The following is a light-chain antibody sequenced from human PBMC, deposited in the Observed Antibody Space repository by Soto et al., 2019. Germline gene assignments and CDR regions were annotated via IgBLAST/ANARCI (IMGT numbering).Light chain of an antibody. Sequence: QSVLTQPASVSGSPGQSITFSCTGTSSVVGRYNYVSWYQHHPGKAPKLLTSEVTNRPSGVSNRFSGSKSGNTASLTISGLRAEDEADYYCSSYTISSTQVFGTGTKVTVL. CDR2: EVT. V-gene: IGLV2-14*01. CDR1: SSVVGRYNY. CDR3: SSYTISSTQV. J-gene: IGLJ1*01.